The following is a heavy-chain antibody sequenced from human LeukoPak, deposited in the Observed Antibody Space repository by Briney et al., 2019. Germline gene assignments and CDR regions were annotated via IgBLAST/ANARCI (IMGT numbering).Heavy chain of an antibody. J-gene: IGHJ4*02. Sequence: QPGGSLRLSCAASGFAFGNYGMGRVRQAPGKGLEWFSSIDSSGSYSPSADSVKGRFTISTYNCANTVYLQMNSLRAKGTAVYSGAKISTVTENFLHWGQGALVTVSS. D-gene: IGHD4-17*01. CDR1: GFAFGNYG. CDR2: IDSSGSYS. CDR3: AKISTVTENFLH. V-gene: IGHV3-23*01.